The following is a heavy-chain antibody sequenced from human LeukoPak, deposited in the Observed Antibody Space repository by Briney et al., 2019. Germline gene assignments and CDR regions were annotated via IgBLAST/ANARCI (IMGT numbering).Heavy chain of an antibody. Sequence: PGVSLTLSCAASGFTFSSYWMSWLRQAPGKGREWVANIKQDGSEKYYVDSVKGRFTISRDNAKNSLYLQMNSLRAEDTAVYYCARGIAADLSYYYYYMDVWGKGTTVTVSS. CDR3: ARGIAADLSYYYYYMDV. CDR2: IKQDGSEK. CDR1: GFTFSSYW. V-gene: IGHV3-7*04. D-gene: IGHD6-25*01. J-gene: IGHJ6*03.